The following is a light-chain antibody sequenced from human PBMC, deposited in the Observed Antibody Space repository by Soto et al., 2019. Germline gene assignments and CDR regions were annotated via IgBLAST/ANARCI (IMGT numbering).Light chain of an antibody. J-gene: IGKJ4*01. CDR2: EAS. CDR1: QDITND. V-gene: IGKV1-33*01. CDR3: QQYANVPLT. Sequence: DIQMTQSPSSLSASVGDRVTITCQASQDITNDLNWYQQKPGKAPKVLIYEASNLKTGVPSRFSGSGSGTDFTFTISSLQPADIATYFCQQYANVPLTFGGGTKVEIK.